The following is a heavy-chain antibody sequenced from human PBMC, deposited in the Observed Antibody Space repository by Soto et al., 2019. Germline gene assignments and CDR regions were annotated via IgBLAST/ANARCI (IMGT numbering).Heavy chain of an antibody. CDR2: IGNSGSTI. CDR3: ARDLGGGYVDSYFQD. J-gene: IGHJ1*01. D-gene: IGHD4-17*01. V-gene: IGHV3-11*01. Sequence: QVQLVESGGGLVKPGGSLRLSCAASGFTFSYYYMNWIRQTPGKGLEWVSSIGNSGSTIFYADSVRGRFTISRDNAKNSLYLQMNSLRADDTAVYYCARDLGGGYVDSYFQDWGQGTLVTVSS. CDR1: GFTFSYYY.